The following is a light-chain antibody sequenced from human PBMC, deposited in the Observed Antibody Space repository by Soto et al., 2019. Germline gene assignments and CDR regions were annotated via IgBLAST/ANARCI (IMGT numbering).Light chain of an antibody. CDR1: QTISSW. J-gene: IGKJ1*01. V-gene: IGKV1-5*03. CDR3: QHYNSYSEA. CDR2: KAS. Sequence: ITQSPSAVSGSVTARVTITCRASQTISSWLAWYQQKPGKAPKLLIYKASTLKSGVPSRFSGSGSGTEFTLTISSLQPDDFATYYCQHYNSYSEAFCQGTNVDI.